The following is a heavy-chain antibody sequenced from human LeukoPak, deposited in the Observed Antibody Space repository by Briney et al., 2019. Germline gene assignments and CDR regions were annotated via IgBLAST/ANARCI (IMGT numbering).Heavy chain of an antibody. V-gene: IGHV3-43*02. CDR3: AKDMVWGWYFDL. CDR1: GFTFADYA. Sequence: GGSLRLSCAASGFTFADYAIHWVRQAPGGGLEWVSLTSGDGGTTYYADSVKGRFTISRDNSKNSLFLQMNSLRTEDTALYYCAKDMVWGWYFDLWGRGTLVTVSS. CDR2: TSGDGGTT. D-gene: IGHD7-27*01. J-gene: IGHJ2*01.